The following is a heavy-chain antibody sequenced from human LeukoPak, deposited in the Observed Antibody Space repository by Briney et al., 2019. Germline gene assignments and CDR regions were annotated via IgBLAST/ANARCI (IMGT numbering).Heavy chain of an antibody. J-gene: IGHJ2*01. D-gene: IGHD1-26*01. CDR1: GFTFGSYS. CDR3: AREGGGSGLWYYDL. V-gene: IGHV3-64*02. CDR2: IGGDGLTT. Sequence: GGSLRLSCAASGFTFGSYSMHWVRQAPGKGPEFVSVIGGDGLTTFYADSVKDRFTISRDNSKNTLYLEMGSLRAEDMAVYYCAREGGGSGLWYYDLWGRGTLVTVSS.